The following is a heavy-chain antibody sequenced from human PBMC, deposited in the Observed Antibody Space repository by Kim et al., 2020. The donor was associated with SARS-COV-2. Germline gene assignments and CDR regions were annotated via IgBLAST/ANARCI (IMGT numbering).Heavy chain of an antibody. V-gene: IGHV1-46*01. D-gene: IGHD3-10*01. CDR2: INPSGGST. CDR3: ARCITMVRGVRDYYYYYGMDV. CDR1: GYTFTSYY. Sequence: ASVKVSCKASGYTFTSYYMHWVRQAPGQGLEWMGIINPSGGSTSYAQKFQGRVTMTRDTSTSTVYMELSSLRSEDTAVYYCARCITMVRGVRDYYYYYGMDVWGQGTTVTVSS. J-gene: IGHJ6*02.